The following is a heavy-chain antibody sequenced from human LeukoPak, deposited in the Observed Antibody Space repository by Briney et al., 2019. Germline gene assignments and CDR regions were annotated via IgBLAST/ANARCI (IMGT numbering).Heavy chain of an antibody. V-gene: IGHV5-51*01. Sequence: GESLKISCKGSGYSFTSYWIGWVRQMPGKGLEWMGIIYPGDSDTRYSTSFQGQVTISADKSISTAYLQWSSLKASDTAMYYCARVKAEDIVVVPAAYPPKYWFDPWGQGTLVTVSS. J-gene: IGHJ5*02. CDR1: GYSFTSYW. D-gene: IGHD2-2*01. CDR3: ARVKAEDIVVVPAAYPPKYWFDP. CDR2: IYPGDSDT.